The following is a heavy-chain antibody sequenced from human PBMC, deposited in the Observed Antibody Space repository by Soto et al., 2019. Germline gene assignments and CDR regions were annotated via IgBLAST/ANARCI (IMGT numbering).Heavy chain of an antibody. J-gene: IGHJ6*02. CDR3: ARAAFTINGEHYYATDV. D-gene: IGHD4-17*01. V-gene: IGHV3-53*01. Sequence: GGSLRLSCAASGFTVSNNYVSWVRQAPGKGLEWVSVIYSGGSTFYGDSVKGRFTISRDTSKNTVDLQMNSLRAEDTAVYYCARAAFTINGEHYYATDVWGHGTTVTVSS. CDR1: GFTVSNNY. CDR2: IYSGGST.